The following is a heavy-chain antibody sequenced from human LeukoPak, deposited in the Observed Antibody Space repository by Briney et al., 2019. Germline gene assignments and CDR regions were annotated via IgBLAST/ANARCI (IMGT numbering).Heavy chain of an antibody. V-gene: IGHV3-23*01. CDR1: GFTFSSYA. CDR2: IGARGGST. Sequence: GGSLRLSCATSGFTFSSYAMSWVRQAPGKGLEWVSGIGARGGSTYYADSVKGRFTISRDKSKNTLYLQMNSLRTEHTAVYYCAKAEGYDILTGLDYWGQGTLVTVSS. J-gene: IGHJ4*02. D-gene: IGHD3-9*01. CDR3: AKAEGYDILTGLDY.